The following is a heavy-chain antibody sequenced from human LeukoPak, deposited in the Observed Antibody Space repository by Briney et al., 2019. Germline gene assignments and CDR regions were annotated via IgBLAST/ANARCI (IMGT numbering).Heavy chain of an antibody. CDR3: ARVGYSNSYDY. Sequence: RASMKVSCKASGYTFTNFDINRVRQATGQGLEWMGWMNPNTGNAGYAQKFQDRVTITWDASISTAYMDLSSLRSEDTAVYYCARVGYSNSYDYWGQGTLVTVSS. CDR2: MNPNTGNA. D-gene: IGHD1-26*01. CDR1: GYTFTNFD. V-gene: IGHV1-8*03. J-gene: IGHJ4*02.